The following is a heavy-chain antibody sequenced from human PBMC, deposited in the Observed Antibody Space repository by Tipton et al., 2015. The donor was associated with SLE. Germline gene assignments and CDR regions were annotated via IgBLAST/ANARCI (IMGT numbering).Heavy chain of an antibody. J-gene: IGHJ4*02. D-gene: IGHD5-18*01. Sequence: SLRLSCAASGFTFDDYTMHWVRQAPGKGLEWVSLISWDGGSTYYADSVKGRFTISRDNSKNSLYLQMNSLRTEDTALYYCAKDMFVDTAMGFDYRGQGTLVTVSS. V-gene: IGHV3-43*01. CDR3: AKDMFVDTAMGFDY. CDR2: ISWDGGST. CDR1: GFTFDDYT.